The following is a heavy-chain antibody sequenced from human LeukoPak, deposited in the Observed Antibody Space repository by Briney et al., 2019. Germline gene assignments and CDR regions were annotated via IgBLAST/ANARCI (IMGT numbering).Heavy chain of an antibody. CDR1: GFTFSSYA. J-gene: IGHJ5*02. CDR3: AKDPYSSGWYNWFDP. Sequence: GGSLGLSCAASGFTFSSYAMSWVRQAPGKGLEWVSAISGSGGSTYYADSVKGRFTISRDNSKNTLCLQMNSLRAEDTAVYYCAKDPYSSGWYNWFDPWGQGTLVTVSS. D-gene: IGHD6-19*01. V-gene: IGHV3-23*01. CDR2: ISGSGGST.